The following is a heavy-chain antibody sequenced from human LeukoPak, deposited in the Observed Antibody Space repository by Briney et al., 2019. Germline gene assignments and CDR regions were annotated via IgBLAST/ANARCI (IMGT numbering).Heavy chain of an antibody. CDR1: GFTFSSYA. CDR3: ARDGVVAAISRYYMDV. CDR2: ISYDGSNK. D-gene: IGHD2-15*01. J-gene: IGHJ6*03. Sequence: GGSLRLSCAASGFTFSSYAVHWVRQAPGKGLEWVAVISYDGSNKYYADSVKGRFTISRDNSKNTLYLQMNSLRAEDTAVYYCARDGVVAAISRYYMDVWGKGTTVTVSS. V-gene: IGHV3-30*04.